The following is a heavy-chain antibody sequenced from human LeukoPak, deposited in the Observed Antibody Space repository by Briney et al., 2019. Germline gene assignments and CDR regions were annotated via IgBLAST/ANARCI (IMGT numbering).Heavy chain of an antibody. CDR1: GGTFSSYA. CDR2: IIPIFGTA. V-gene: IGHV1-69*13. J-gene: IGHJ4*02. D-gene: IGHD5-24*01. CDR3: ARVGLDGYPRGEWGKFDY. Sequence: SVKVSCKASGGTFSSYAISWVRQAPGQGLEWMGGIIPIFGTANYAQKFQGRVTITADESTSTAYMELSSLRSEDTAVYYCARVGLDGYPRGEWGKFDYWGQGTLVTVSS.